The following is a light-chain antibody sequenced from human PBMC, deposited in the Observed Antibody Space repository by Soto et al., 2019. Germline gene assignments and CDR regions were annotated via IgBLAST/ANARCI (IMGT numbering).Light chain of an antibody. CDR3: QQRGNWPRLT. J-gene: IGKJ4*01. CDR2: DAS. CDR1: QSVGSY. V-gene: IGKV3-11*01. Sequence: EIVLTQSPATLSLSPGDRATLSCRASQSVGSYLAWYQQKPGQAPSLLIYDASNRATGIPARFSGSGSGTDFTLTISSLEPEDFAVYYCQQRGNWPRLTFGGGTKVEIK.